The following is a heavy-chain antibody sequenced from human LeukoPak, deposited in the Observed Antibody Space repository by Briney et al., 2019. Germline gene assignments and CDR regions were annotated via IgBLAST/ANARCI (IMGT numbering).Heavy chain of an antibody. Sequence: PSETLSLTCAVYGGSFSGYYWSWIRQPPGKGLEWIGEINHSGSTNYNPSLKSRVTISVDTSKNQFSLKLSSVTAADTAVYYCARGRGIAARPWFDPWGQGTLVTVSS. J-gene: IGHJ5*02. CDR3: ARGRGIAARPWFDP. V-gene: IGHV4-34*01. CDR1: GGSFSGYY. CDR2: INHSGST. D-gene: IGHD6-6*01.